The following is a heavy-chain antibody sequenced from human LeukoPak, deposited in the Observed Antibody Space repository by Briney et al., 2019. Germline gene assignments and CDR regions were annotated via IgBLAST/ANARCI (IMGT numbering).Heavy chain of an antibody. CDR1: GYTFTSYG. Sequence: GASVKVSCKASGYTFTSYGISWVRQAPGQGLEWMGWISAYNGNTNYAQKLQGRVTMTTDTSTSTAYMELRSLRSDDAAVYYCGGSGSYYDPGKGMDVWGQGTTVTVSS. J-gene: IGHJ6*02. CDR3: GGSGSYYDPGKGMDV. V-gene: IGHV1-18*01. D-gene: IGHD1-26*01. CDR2: ISAYNGNT.